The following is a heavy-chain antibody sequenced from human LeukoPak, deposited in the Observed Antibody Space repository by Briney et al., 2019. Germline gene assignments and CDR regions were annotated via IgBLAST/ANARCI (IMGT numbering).Heavy chain of an antibody. V-gene: IGHV3-43*02. Sequence: GVSLRLSCAASGFTFHNYAIHWVRQAPGKGLEWVSLTSGDGITTYFADSVKGRFTISRDNSKSSLFLQMNSLRTEDTALYYCARDHVYGGADYWGQGTLVTVSS. J-gene: IGHJ4*02. CDR1: GFTFHNYA. CDR3: ARDHVYGGADY. CDR2: TSGDGITT. D-gene: IGHD5/OR15-5a*01.